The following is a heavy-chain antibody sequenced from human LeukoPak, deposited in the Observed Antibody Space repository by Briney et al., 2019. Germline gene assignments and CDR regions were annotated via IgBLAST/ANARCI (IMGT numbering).Heavy chain of an antibody. CDR1: GGSISSGSYY. Sequence: PSQTLSLTCTVSGGSISSGSYYRSWIRQPAGKGLEWIGRIYTSGSTNYNPSLKGRVTISVDTSKNQFSLKLSSVTAADTAVYYCARELYDFWRGYYLNYWGQGTLVTVSS. CDR2: IYTSGST. D-gene: IGHD3-3*01. CDR3: ARELYDFWRGYYLNY. J-gene: IGHJ4*02. V-gene: IGHV4-61*02.